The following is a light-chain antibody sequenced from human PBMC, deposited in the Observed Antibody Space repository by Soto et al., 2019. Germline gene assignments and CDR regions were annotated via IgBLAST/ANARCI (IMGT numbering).Light chain of an antibody. CDR1: QSVTTNF. Sequence: EIVLTQSLGTLSLSPGERATLSCRASQSVTTNFLAWYQQKPGQAPRLLIYHASSRATGIPDRYSGSGSGTDFTLTISRLEPEDSAVYYCQQYSDSPPGYTFGQGTNLEIK. CDR3: QQYSDSPPGYT. CDR2: HAS. J-gene: IGKJ2*01. V-gene: IGKV3-20*01.